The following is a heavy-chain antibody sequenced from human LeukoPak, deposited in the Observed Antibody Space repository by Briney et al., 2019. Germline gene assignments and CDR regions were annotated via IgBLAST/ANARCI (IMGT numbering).Heavy chain of an antibody. D-gene: IGHD5-12*01. V-gene: IGHV3-48*03. Sequence: GGSLRLSCAASEFTFSSYEMSWVRQAPGKGLECVSYISSSGSTRYYADSVKGRFTISRDNAKNSLYLQMNSLRAEDTAVYYCARGYTYFDYWGQGTLVTVSS. CDR1: EFTFSSYE. CDR2: ISSSGSTR. CDR3: ARGYTYFDY. J-gene: IGHJ4*02.